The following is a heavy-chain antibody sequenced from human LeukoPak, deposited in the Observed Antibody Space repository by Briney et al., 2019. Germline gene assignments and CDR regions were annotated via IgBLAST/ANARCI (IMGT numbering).Heavy chain of an antibody. J-gene: IGHJ4*02. Sequence: GGSLRLSCAASGFTFSSYWMHWVRQAPGKGLVWVSRINSDGSSTSYADSVRGRFTISRDNAKNTLYLQMNSLRAEDTAVYYCARALIGYYFDYWGQGTLVTVSS. CDR3: ARALIGYYFDY. V-gene: IGHV3-74*01. CDR1: GFTFSSYW. CDR2: INSDGSST. D-gene: IGHD2-8*01.